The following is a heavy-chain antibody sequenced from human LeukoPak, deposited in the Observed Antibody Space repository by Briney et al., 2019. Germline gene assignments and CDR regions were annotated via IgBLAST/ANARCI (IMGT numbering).Heavy chain of an antibody. CDR1: GFTVSSNY. CDR2: IYSGGST. J-gene: IGHJ3*02. CDR3: ARDRSRAFDI. Sequence: GGSLRLSCAASGFTVSSNYMSWVRQAPGKGLEWVSVIYSGGSTYYADSVKGRFTISRDNSKNTLYLQMNSLRAEDTSVYYCARDRSRAFDIWGQGTMVTVSS. V-gene: IGHV3-66*01.